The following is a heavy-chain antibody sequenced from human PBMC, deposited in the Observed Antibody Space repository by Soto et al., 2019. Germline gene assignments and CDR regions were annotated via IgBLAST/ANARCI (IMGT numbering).Heavy chain of an antibody. Sequence: GGSLRLSCAASGFTFSSYGMHWVRQAPGKGLEWVAVISYDGSNKYYADSVKGRFTISRDNSKNTLYLQMNSLRAEDTAVYYCAKERGSGWYVRSDYWGQGTLVTVSS. D-gene: IGHD6-19*01. CDR1: GFTFSSYG. CDR3: AKERGSGWYVRSDY. CDR2: ISYDGSNK. V-gene: IGHV3-30*18. J-gene: IGHJ4*02.